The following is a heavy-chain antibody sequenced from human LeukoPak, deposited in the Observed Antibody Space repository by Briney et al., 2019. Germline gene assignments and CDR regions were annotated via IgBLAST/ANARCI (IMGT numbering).Heavy chain of an antibody. J-gene: IGHJ4*02. CDR2: IYYSGTT. CDR3: ATFPYGDRAFDF. CDR1: GGSFMSNRHY. Sequence: SETLSLTCSVSGGSFMSNRHYWGWIRQPPGKGLEWIGYIYYSGTTKFNPSLKSRVTISVDTSKNQLSLKLSSVTAADTAVYYCATFPYGDRAFDFWGQGALVTVSS. D-gene: IGHD4-17*01. V-gene: IGHV4-61*05.